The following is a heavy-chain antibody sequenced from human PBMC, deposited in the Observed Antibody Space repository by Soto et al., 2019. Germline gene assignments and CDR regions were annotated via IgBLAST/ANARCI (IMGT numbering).Heavy chain of an antibody. CDR1: GGSVSRGSYY. CDR2: IYYSEST. CDR3: ARGTQWLTPLDH. D-gene: IGHD6-19*01. J-gene: IGHJ4*02. V-gene: IGHV4-61*03. Sequence: QVQLQESGPGLVKPSETLSLTCTVSGGSVSRGSYYWSWIRQPPGKGLEWIGYIYYSESTNYNPSLKSRVTISVDTSKNHFSLRLSSVTAADTAVYYCARGTQWLTPLDHWGQGTLVTVSS.